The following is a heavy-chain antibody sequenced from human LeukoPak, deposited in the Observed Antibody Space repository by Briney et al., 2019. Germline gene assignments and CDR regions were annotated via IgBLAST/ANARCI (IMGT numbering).Heavy chain of an antibody. J-gene: IGHJ4*02. Sequence: SETLSLTCTVSGGSISNHYCSWIRQPPGKGLEWIGYIYNSGISSSNPSLKSRVTISMDTSKNQFSLNLDSVTAADTAVYYCARDSGYDYDYWGQGTLVTVSS. CDR2: IYNSGIS. D-gene: IGHD5-12*01. V-gene: IGHV4-59*11. CDR1: GGSISNHY. CDR3: ARDSGYDYDY.